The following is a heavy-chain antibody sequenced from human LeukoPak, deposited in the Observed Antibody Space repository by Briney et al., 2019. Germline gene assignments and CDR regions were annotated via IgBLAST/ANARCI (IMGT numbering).Heavy chain of an antibody. CDR2: IYYSGST. J-gene: IGHJ3*02. CDR3: AVRRYSSSWYRVPGAFDI. V-gene: IGHV4-59*01. CDR1: GGSISSYY. D-gene: IGHD6-13*01. Sequence: SETLSLTCTVSGGSISSYYWSWIRQPPGKGLEWIGYIYYSGSTNYNPSLKSRVTISVDTSKNQFSLKLSSVTAADTAVYYCAVRRYSSSWYRVPGAFDIWGQGTMVTVSS.